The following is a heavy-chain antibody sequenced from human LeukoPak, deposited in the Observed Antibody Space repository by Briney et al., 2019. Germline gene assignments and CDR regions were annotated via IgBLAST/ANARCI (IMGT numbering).Heavy chain of an antibody. Sequence: SGTLSLTCAVSGDSISSTNWWSWVRQPPGKGLEWIGEIHHSGSTNYNPSLKSRVTISVDKSKNQVSLKLSSVTAADTAVYYCAREHIYGSGSYYIDYWGQGTLVTVSS. D-gene: IGHD3-10*01. J-gene: IGHJ4*02. CDR1: GDSISSTNW. CDR3: AREHIYGSGSYYIDY. CDR2: IHHSGST. V-gene: IGHV4-4*02.